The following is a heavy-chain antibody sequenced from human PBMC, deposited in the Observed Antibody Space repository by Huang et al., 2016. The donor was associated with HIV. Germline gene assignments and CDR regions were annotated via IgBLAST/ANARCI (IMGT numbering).Heavy chain of an antibody. CDR3: ARDYKGSYDSSGRPAF. Sequence: QIQLVQSGPVVKKPGASVMVSCKTSGYTFSTYGITWVRQAPGQGLEWTARSSPNNGKTRYSETMQSRVTVTADTSSSTAYMELKDLRADDTAVYYCARDYKGSYDSSGRPAFWGQGTLVIVS. V-gene: IGHV1-18*01. D-gene: IGHD3-22*01. CDR2: SSPNNGKT. CDR1: GYTFSTYG. J-gene: IGHJ4*02.